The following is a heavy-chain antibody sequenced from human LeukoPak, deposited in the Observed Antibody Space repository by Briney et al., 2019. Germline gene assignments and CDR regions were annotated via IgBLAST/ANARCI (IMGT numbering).Heavy chain of an antibody. CDR2: INHSGST. J-gene: IGHJ5*02. D-gene: IGHD3-9*01. CDR1: GGSFSGYY. Sequence: SSETLSLTCAVYGGSFSGYYWSWIRQPPGKGLEWIGEINHSGSTNYNPSLKSRVTISVDTSKNQFSLKLSSVTAADTAVYYCARQPPYYDILTGYYGSWFDPWGQGTLVTVSS. CDR3: ARQPPYYDILTGYYGSWFDP. V-gene: IGHV4-34*01.